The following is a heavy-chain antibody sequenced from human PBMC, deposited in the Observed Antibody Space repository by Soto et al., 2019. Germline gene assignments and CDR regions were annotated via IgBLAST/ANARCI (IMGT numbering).Heavy chain of an antibody. CDR1: GFTFDDNA. V-gene: IGHV3-9*01. Sequence: GGSLRLSCAVSGFTFDDNAMHWVRQAPEKGLEWVSGINWKSDIGYADSVKGRFTISRDNAENSLYLQMNSLRAEGTALYYCAISQDRGGRTTFIYWGQGTQVTVSS. D-gene: IGHD3-16*01. CDR3: AISQDRGGRTTFIY. CDR2: INWKSDI. J-gene: IGHJ4*02.